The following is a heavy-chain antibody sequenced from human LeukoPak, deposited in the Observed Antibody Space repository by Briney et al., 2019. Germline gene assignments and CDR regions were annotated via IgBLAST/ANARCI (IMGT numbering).Heavy chain of an antibody. CDR2: IYYSGST. V-gene: IGHV4-59*01. CDR3: ARDEGFGVYFDY. D-gene: IGHD3-10*01. J-gene: IGHJ4*02. Sequence: SETLSLTCTVSGGSISSYYWSWIRQPPGKGLEWIGYIYYSGSTNYNPSLKSRVTISVDTSKNRFSLKLSSVTAADTAVYYCARDEGFGVYFDYWGQGTLVTVSS. CDR1: GGSISSYY.